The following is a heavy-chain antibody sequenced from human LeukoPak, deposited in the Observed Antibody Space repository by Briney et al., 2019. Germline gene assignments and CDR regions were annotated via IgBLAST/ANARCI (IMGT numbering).Heavy chain of an antibody. CDR2: IYYSGST. V-gene: IGHV4-59*01. CDR3: ASLDGGDGYNHFDN. J-gene: IGHJ4*02. Sequence: TSETLSLTCTVSGGSISSYYWSWIRQPPGKGLEWIGYIYYSGSTNYNPSLKSRVTISVDTSKNQFSLKLSSVTAADTAVYYCASLDGGDGYNHFDNWGQGTLVTVSS. D-gene: IGHD5-24*01. CDR1: GGSISSYY.